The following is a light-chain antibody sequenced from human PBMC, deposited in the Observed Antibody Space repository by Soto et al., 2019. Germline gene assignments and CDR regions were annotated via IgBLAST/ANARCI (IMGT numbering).Light chain of an antibody. V-gene: IGKV3-20*01. Sequence: PGTLSLSPGERATLSCRASQTVTSNYLAWYQQKPGQAPRLLIYGASSRATDIPHRFSGSGSGTDFTLTISRLEPEDFALYYCQQYLSLPVTFGQGTKVDIK. CDR3: QQYLSLPVT. J-gene: IGKJ2*01. CDR1: QTVTSNY. CDR2: GAS.